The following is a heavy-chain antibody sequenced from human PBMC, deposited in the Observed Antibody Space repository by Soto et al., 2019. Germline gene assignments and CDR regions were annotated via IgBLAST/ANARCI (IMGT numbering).Heavy chain of an antibody. D-gene: IGHD3-10*01. Sequence: EVQLVESGGDLVQPGGSLRLSCVVSAITFRTYWMNWVRQAPGKGPEWVANVNQDGSEKNYVGSVKGRFTISRDNAKNSLYLQMNNLRVEDTAIYYCAGGSAWTGEYWGQGTLVTVSS. V-gene: IGHV3-7*04. CDR2: VNQDGSEK. CDR1: AITFRTYW. CDR3: AGGSAWTGEY. J-gene: IGHJ4*02.